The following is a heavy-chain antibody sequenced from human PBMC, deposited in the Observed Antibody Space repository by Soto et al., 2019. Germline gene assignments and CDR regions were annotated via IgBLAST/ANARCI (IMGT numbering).Heavy chain of an antibody. CDR3: AKGLKNLDF. J-gene: IGHJ4*02. V-gene: IGHV3-23*01. CDR2: IIPSGIT. CDR1: GFTFSNYG. Sequence: PGGSLRLSCAASGFTFSNYGMTWVRQAPGKGLEWASTIIPSGITYYADSVKGRFTISRDNSKNTLYLQMNSLRAEDTALYYCAKGLKNLDFWGQGTLVTVSS.